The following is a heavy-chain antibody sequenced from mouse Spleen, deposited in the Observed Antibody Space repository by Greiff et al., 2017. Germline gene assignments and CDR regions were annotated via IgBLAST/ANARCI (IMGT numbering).Heavy chain of an antibody. CDR1: GYTFTSYW. J-gene: IGHJ1*01. V-gene: IGHV1-72*01. D-gene: IGHD2-1*01. CDR3: ARKGTYGNYDPYWYFDV. Sequence: QVHVKQPGAELVKPGASVKLSCKASGYTFTSYWMHWVKQRPGRGLEWIGRIDPNSGGTKYNEKFKSKATLTVDKPSSTAYMQLSSLTSEDSAVYYCARKGTYGNYDPYWYFDVWGAGTTVTVSS. CDR2: IDPNSGGT.